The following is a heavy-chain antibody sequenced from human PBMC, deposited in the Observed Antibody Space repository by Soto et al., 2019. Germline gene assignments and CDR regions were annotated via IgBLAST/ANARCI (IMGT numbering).Heavy chain of an antibody. CDR2: IHYSGST. CDR1: GSSISPYY. D-gene: IGHD4-17*01. J-gene: IGHJ4*02. CDR3: TRVGGYYGDYRNFDY. V-gene: IGHV4-59*01. Sequence: SETLSLTCSVSGSSISPYYWSWIRQPPGKGLEWIGYIHYSGSTNYNPSLKSRVTISVGTSKNQVSLKLRSVTAADTAVYYCTRVGGYYGDYRNFDYWCLGSLVTVS.